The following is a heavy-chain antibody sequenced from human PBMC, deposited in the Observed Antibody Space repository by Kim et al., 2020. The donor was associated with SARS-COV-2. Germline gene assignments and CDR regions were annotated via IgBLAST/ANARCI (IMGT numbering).Heavy chain of an antibody. V-gene: IGHV4-31*02. CDR3: AREGEVAGTGIYYGMDV. J-gene: IGHJ6*02. Sequence: LKSRVTISVDTSKNQFSLKLSSVTAADTAVYYCAREGEVAGTGIYYGMDVWGQGTTVTVSS. D-gene: IGHD6-19*01.